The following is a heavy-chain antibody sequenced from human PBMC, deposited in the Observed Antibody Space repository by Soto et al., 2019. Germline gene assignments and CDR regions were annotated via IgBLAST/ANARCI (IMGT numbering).Heavy chain of an antibody. J-gene: IGHJ4*02. CDR3: ARSGSLWFGESYFDC. Sequence: GGSLRLSCVATGFTFSNNWMSWVRQAPGKGLEWVANIKQDGSEKYYAESVKGRYTISRDNTKSSLYLQMSSLRVEDTAVYYCARSGSLWFGESYFDCWGQGTLVTVSS. D-gene: IGHD3-10*01. CDR2: IKQDGSEK. V-gene: IGHV3-7*04. CDR1: GFTFSNNW.